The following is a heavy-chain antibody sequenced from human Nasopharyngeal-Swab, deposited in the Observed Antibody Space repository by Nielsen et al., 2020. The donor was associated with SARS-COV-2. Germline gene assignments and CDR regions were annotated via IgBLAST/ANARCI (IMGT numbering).Heavy chain of an antibody. V-gene: IGHV4-39*01. CDR3: AGPYYDSSGYDAWLDP. J-gene: IGHJ5*02. CDR2: IYYRGST. Sequence: GSLRLSCTVSGGSISSSSYYWGWLRQPPGKGLAWIGSIYYRGSTYYNPPLKSRVTISVDTSKNQFSLKLSSVTAADTAVYYCAGPYYDSSGYDAWLDPWGQGTLVTVSS. CDR1: GGSISSSSYY. D-gene: IGHD3-22*01.